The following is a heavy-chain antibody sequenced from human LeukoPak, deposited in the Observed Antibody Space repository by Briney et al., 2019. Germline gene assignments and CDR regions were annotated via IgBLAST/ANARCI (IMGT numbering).Heavy chain of an antibody. D-gene: IGHD5-18*01. J-gene: IGHJ4*02. CDR1: GFTFDDYA. V-gene: IGHV3-9*01. CDR3: AKARFVDTAPFDC. Sequence: PGGSLRLSCAASGFTFDDYAMHWVRQAPGKGLEWVSGISWNSGSIGYADSVKGRFTIPRDNAKNSLYLQMNSLRAEDTALYYCAKARFVDTAPFDCWGQGTLVTVSS. CDR2: ISWNSGSI.